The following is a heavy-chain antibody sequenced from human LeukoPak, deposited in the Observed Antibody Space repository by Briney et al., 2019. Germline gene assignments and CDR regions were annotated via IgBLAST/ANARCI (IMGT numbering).Heavy chain of an antibody. V-gene: IGHV3-23*01. CDR2: LSDSGDGT. D-gene: IGHD6-13*01. J-gene: IGHJ4*02. CDR1: GGSISSTY. CDR3: AKDKAPGSWHTPSDF. Sequence: ETLSLTCTVSGGSISSTYFWAWIRQPPGKGLEWVSGLSDSGDGTYYAESVKGRFTISRDNSKNTVFLQMNSLRADDTAKYYCAKDKAPGSWHTPSDFWGQGTLVTVSS.